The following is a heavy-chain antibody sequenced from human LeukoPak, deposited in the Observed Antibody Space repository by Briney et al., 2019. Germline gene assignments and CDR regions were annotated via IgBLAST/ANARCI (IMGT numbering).Heavy chain of an antibody. Sequence: PSETLSLTCTVSGGSISSYYWSWIRQPPGKGLVWIGYIYYSGSTNYSPSLKSRVTISVDTSKNQFSLKLCSVTAADTAVYYCARLYSSSLGRVFDYWGQGTLVTVSS. CDR2: IYYSGST. J-gene: IGHJ4*02. CDR3: ARLYSSSLGRVFDY. CDR1: GGSISSYY. V-gene: IGHV4-59*01. D-gene: IGHD6-13*01.